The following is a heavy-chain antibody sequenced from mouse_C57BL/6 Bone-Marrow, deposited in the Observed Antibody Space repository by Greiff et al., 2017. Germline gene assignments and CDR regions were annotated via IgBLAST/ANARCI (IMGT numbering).Heavy chain of an antibody. V-gene: IGHV5-17*01. D-gene: IGHD1-1*01. Sequence: EVKVVESGGGLVKPGGSLKLSCAASGFTFSDYGMHWVRQAPEKGLEWVAYISSGSSTIYYADTVKGRFTISRDNAKNTLFLQMTSLRSEDTAMYYCARSHYYGSSPRWYCDVWGTGTTVTVSS. CDR2: ISSGSSTI. J-gene: IGHJ1*03. CDR1: GFTFSDYG. CDR3: ARSHYYGSSPRWYCDV.